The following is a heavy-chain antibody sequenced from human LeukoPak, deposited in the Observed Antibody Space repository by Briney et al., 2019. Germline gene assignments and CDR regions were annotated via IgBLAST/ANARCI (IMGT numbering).Heavy chain of an antibody. Sequence: PSETLSLTCTVSGGAISSYYWSWIRQPPGKGLEWSVYIYYSGSTNDNPSLKSRVTISVDTSKNQFSLKLSSVTAADTAVYYCARRSYSYFDYWGQGTLVTVSS. CDR2: IYYSGST. J-gene: IGHJ4*02. D-gene: IGHD1-26*01. CDR3: ARRSYSYFDY. V-gene: IGHV4-59*01. CDR1: GGAISSYY.